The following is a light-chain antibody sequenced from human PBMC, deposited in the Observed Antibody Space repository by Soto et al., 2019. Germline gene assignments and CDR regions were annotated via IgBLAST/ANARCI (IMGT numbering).Light chain of an antibody. CDR1: QNIDKY. Sequence: EIVLTQSPGTLSLSPGDRATLACRASQNIDKYLAWYQQKPGQAPSLLIYDASKRAAGIPARFSGSGSGTDVTLTISNLESEDFALYFCQQRGTWPPITFGGGTRVESK. J-gene: IGKJ4*01. CDR2: DAS. CDR3: QQRGTWPPIT. V-gene: IGKV3-11*01.